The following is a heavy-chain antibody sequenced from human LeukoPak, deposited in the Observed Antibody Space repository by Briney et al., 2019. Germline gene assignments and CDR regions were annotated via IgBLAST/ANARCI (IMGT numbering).Heavy chain of an antibody. CDR3: ARRSPYSSGWYYWFDP. CDR2: ISSNGGST. D-gene: IGHD6-19*01. V-gene: IGHV3-64*01. Sequence: GGSLRLSCAASGFTFSSYAMHWVRQAPGKGLEYVSAISSNGGSTYYANSVKGRFTISRDNSKNTLYLQMGSLRAEDMAVYYCARRSPYSSGWYYWFDPWGQGTLVTVSS. CDR1: GFTFSSYA. J-gene: IGHJ5*02.